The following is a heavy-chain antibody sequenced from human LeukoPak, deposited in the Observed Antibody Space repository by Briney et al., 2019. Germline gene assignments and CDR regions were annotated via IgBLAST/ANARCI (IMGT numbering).Heavy chain of an antibody. CDR2: ISTSGSAM. J-gene: IGHJ4*02. CDR3: ARSLWPEDY. V-gene: IGHV3-48*01. Sequence: GGSLRLSCAASGFTFSRYTMNWVRQAPGKGLEWVSHISTSGSAMYYADSVKGRFTISRDNAKNTLYLQMNSLRAEDTAVYYCARSLWPEDYWGQGTLVTVSS. CDR1: GFTFSRYT. D-gene: IGHD5-18*01.